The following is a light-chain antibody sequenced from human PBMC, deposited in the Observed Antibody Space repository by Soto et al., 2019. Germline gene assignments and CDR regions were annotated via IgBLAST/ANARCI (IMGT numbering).Light chain of an antibody. V-gene: IGLV1-40*01. J-gene: IGLJ1*01. CDR2: GNS. Sequence: QSVLTQPPSVSGAPGQRVTISCTGSSSNIGVGYDVNWYQQLPGAAPKFLIYGNSNRPSGVPDRFSGSKSGTSASLAITGLQAEDEADYYCQSYDSRLSGYVFGTGTKVTVL. CDR1: SSNIGVGYD. CDR3: QSYDSRLSGYV.